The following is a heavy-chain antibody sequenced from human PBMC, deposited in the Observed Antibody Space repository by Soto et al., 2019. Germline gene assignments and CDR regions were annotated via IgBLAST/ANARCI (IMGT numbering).Heavy chain of an antibody. CDR3: ASGADGDY. J-gene: IGHJ4*02. CDR2: NSAYNDNT. Sequence: QVQLVQSGAEVKKPGASVKVSCKASGYTFTSYGISWVRQAPGQGLEWMGRNSAYNDNTNNAQKHQGKVTLTTDTTMNTAYLELRSLRSDDTAVYYCASGADGDYWGQGTLVTVSS. V-gene: IGHV1-18*01. CDR1: GYTFTSYG. D-gene: IGHD3-10*01.